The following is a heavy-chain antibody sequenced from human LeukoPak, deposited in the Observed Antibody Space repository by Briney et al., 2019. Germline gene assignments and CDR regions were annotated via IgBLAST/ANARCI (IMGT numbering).Heavy chain of an antibody. CDR2: IYHSGST. D-gene: IGHD2-15*01. V-gene: IGHV4-38-2*02. Sequence: PSETLSLTCAVSGYSISSGYYWGWIQQPPGKGLEWIGSIYHSGSTYYNPSLKSRVTISVDTSKNQFSLKLSSVTAADTAVYYCARDRVVVVAATPNGNWFDPWGQGTLVTVSS. J-gene: IGHJ5*02. CDR3: ARDRVVVVAATPNGNWFDP. CDR1: GYSISSGYY.